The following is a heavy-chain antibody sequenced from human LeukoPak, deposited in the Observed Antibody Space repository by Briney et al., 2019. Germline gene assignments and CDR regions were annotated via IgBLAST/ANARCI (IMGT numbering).Heavy chain of an antibody. D-gene: IGHD3-16*01. CDR2: IGTTGDI. CDR1: GFTFSGYD. J-gene: IGHJ6*02. V-gene: IGHV3-13*01. Sequence: GESLKISCAASGFTFSGYDMHWVRQATGKGLEWVSVIGTTGDIYYSDSMRGRFTISRDKARNSLYLQMNSLSAGDTAVYYCSRAPYHAYYYYGMDVWGQGTTVTVSS. CDR3: SRAPYHAYYYYGMDV.